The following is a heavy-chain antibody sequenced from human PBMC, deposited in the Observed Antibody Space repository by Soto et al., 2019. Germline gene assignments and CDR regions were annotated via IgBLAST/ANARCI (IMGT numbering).Heavy chain of an antibody. CDR1: GVSISSHDW. J-gene: IGHJ4*02. CDR2: SHQSGNT. V-gene: IGHV4-4*02. CDR3: ATRDGRRCY. Sequence: QVQLQESGPGLVKPSGTLSLTCAVSGVSISSHDWWTWVRQPPGKGLEWTGESHQSGNTNYTSSLESRVTLAVDTSKNQSSLKLTSVAAADAAVYYCATRDGRRCYWGQGTLVTVSS.